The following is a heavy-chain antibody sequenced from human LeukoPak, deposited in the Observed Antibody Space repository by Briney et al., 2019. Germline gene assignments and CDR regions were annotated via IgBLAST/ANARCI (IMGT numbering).Heavy chain of an antibody. J-gene: IGHJ4*02. V-gene: IGHV1-18*01. Sequence: ASVKVSCKTSGYSFATYGFCWVRQAPGDGLEWVGWISANTGKTSYAQKFQDRVTMTTDTFTTTAYMELRSLRLDDTAVYFCAKVAGDRMDYWGQGTLVTVSS. CDR1: GYSFATYG. CDR3: AKVAGDRMDY. D-gene: IGHD6-13*01. CDR2: ISANTGKT.